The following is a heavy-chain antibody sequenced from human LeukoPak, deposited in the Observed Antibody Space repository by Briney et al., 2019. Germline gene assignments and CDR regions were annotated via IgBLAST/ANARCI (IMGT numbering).Heavy chain of an antibody. CDR3: ARGVYGSGSYPSDY. V-gene: IGHV4-59*01. J-gene: IGHJ4*02. D-gene: IGHD3-10*01. Sequence: SETLSLTCTVSGGSISSYYWSWIRQPPGKGLEWIGYIHYSGSTNYNPSLKSRVTISVDTSKNQFSLKLSSVTAADTAVYYCARGVYGSGSYPSDYWGQGTLVTVSS. CDR1: GGSISSYY. CDR2: IHYSGST.